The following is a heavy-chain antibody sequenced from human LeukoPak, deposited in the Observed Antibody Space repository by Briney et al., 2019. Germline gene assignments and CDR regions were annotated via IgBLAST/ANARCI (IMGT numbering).Heavy chain of an antibody. CDR2: ISSSSSTI. CDR3: ARLNGAVTWEVYIDY. Sequence: GGSLRLSCAASGLTFSSYSMNWVRQAPGKGLEWVSYISSSSSTIYYADSVKGRFTISRDNAKNSLYLQMNSLRAEDTAVYYCARLNGAVTWEVYIDYWGQGTLVTVSS. V-gene: IGHV3-48*04. D-gene: IGHD7-27*01. CDR1: GLTFSSYS. J-gene: IGHJ4*02.